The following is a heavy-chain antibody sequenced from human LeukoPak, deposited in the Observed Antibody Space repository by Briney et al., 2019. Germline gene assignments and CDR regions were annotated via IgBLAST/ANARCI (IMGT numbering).Heavy chain of an antibody. Sequence: SETLSLTCTVSGGSISSYYWSWIRQPPGKGLEWIGYIYYSGSTNYNPSLKSRVTISLDTSKNQFSLKLSSVTAADTAVYYCARGNWNDDYYFDSWGQGTLVTVSS. D-gene: IGHD1-1*01. J-gene: IGHJ4*02. CDR3: ARGNWNDDYYFDS. CDR1: GGSISSYY. CDR2: IYYSGST. V-gene: IGHV4-59*01.